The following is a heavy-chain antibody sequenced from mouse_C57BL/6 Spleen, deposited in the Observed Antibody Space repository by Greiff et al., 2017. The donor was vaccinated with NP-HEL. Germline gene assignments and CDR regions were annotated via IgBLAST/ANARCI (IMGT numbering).Heavy chain of an antibody. D-gene: IGHD1-1*01. Sequence: VQLQQPGAELVKPGASVKLSCKASGYTFTSYWMQWVKQRPGQGLEWIGEIDPSDSYTNYNQKFKGKATLTVDTSSSTAYMQLSSLTSEDSAVYYCARGDYYGSSYFYWGQGTLVTVSA. CDR3: ARGDYYGSSYFY. CDR1: GYTFTSYW. CDR2: IDPSDSYT. J-gene: IGHJ3*01. V-gene: IGHV1-50*01.